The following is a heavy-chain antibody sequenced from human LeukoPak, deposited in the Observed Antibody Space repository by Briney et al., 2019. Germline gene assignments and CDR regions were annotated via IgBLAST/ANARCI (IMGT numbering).Heavy chain of an antibody. J-gene: IGHJ4*02. D-gene: IGHD4-17*01. Sequence: ASVKVSCKASGYTFTGYYMHWVRQAPGQGLEWMGWINPNSGGTNYAQKFQGRVTMTRDTSISTAYMELSRLRSDDTAVYYCARHHYGDSNFDYWGQGTLVTVSS. V-gene: IGHV1-2*02. CDR2: INPNSGGT. CDR1: GYTFTGYY. CDR3: ARHHYGDSNFDY.